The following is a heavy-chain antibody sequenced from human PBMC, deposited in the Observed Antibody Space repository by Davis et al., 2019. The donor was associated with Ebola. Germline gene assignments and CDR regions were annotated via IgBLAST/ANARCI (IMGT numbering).Heavy chain of an antibody. Sequence: GGSLRLSCAASGFSFSTYGMHWVRQAPGKGLEWVAVISNDGSNKYYADSVKGRFTISSDNAKSTLYLEMNSLRTEDTAMYYCAKDPLVRGVIVLESWGQGTLVTVSS. J-gene: IGHJ5*02. CDR3: AKDPLVRGVIVLES. CDR1: GFSFSTYG. D-gene: IGHD3-10*01. V-gene: IGHV3-30*18. CDR2: ISNDGSNK.